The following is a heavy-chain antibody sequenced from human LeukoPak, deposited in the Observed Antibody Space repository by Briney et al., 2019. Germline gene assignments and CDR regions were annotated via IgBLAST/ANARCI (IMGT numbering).Heavy chain of an antibody. J-gene: IGHJ3*01. Sequence: PSETLSLTCSVSVVSMNGYYWSWLRQSAGNRLEWIGHVDSSGNTNYNPSLESRVTMSVDTSKKRLSLKLTSVTAADMAVYFCARQFLVGSTFHAFDLWGQGTRVTVSS. CDR2: VDSSGNT. CDR1: VVSMNGYY. CDR3: ARQFLVGSTFHAFDL. V-gene: IGHV4-4*07. D-gene: IGHD1-26*01.